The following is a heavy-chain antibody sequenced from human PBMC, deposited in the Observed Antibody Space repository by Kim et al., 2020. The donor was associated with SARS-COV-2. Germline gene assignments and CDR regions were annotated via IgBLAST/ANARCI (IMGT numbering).Heavy chain of an antibody. CDR3: ARDLATRRDPPHYDILTGYYPYYYYGMDV. Sequence: GGSLRLSCAASGFTVSSNYMSWVRQAPGKGLEWVSVIYSGGSTYYADSVKGRFTISRDNSKNTLYLQMNSLRAEDTAVYYCARDLATRRDPPHYDILTGYYPYYYYGMDVWGQGTTVTVSS. CDR2: IYSGGST. D-gene: IGHD3-9*01. V-gene: IGHV3-66*02. J-gene: IGHJ6*02. CDR1: GFTVSSNY.